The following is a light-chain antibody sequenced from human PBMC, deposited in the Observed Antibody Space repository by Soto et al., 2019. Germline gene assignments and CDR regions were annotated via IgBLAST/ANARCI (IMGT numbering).Light chain of an antibody. CDR3: QQRNNWPWT. CDR2: DAS. Sequence: PGQRATLSCRASQSVTTYLAWYQQKPGQGPRLLIYDASNRATGIPARFSGSGSGTDFTLTISSLEPEDFAIYYCQQRNNWPWTFGQGTKVDIK. CDR1: QSVTTY. J-gene: IGKJ1*01. V-gene: IGKV3-11*01.